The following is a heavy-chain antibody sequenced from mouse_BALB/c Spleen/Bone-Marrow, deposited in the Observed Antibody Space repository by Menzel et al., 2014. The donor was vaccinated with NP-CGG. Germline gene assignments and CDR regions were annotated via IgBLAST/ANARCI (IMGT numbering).Heavy chain of an antibody. CDR3: TRTYEYFDY. CDR2: IYPSDNYT. V-gene: IGHV1-69*02. Sequence: QVQLKESGAELARPGASVNLSCKTSGYTFXSYWINWVKQRPGQGLEWIGNIYPSDNYTNYNQKFKDKATLTVDISSTTAYMQLSRPTSEDSAVYYCTRTYEYFDYWGQGTTLTVSS. CDR1: GYTFXSYW. J-gene: IGHJ2*01. D-gene: IGHD2-3*01.